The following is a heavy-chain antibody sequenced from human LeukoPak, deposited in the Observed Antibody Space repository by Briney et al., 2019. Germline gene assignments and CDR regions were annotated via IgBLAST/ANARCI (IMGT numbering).Heavy chain of an antibody. CDR2: IYYSGST. J-gene: IGHJ4*02. D-gene: IGHD6-6*01. Sequence: SETLSLTCTVSGGSISSYYWSWIRQPPGKGLEWIGYIYYSGSTNYNPSLKSRVTISVDTSKNQFSLSLSSVTAADTAVYYCARDSRWDCSSFDYWGQGTLVT. CDR1: GGSISSYY. CDR3: ARDSRWDCSSFDY. V-gene: IGHV4-59*01.